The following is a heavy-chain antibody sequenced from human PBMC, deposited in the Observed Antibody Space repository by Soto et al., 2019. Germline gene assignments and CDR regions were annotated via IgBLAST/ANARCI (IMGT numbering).Heavy chain of an antibody. V-gene: IGHV1-18*01. D-gene: IGHD2-2*01. CDR1: GYTFTSYG. CDR3: ARNEDIVVVPAYYYYYGMDV. Sequence: ASVKVSCKASGYTFTSYGISWVRQAPGQGLEWMGGISAYNGKANYAQKLQGRVTMTTDTSTSTAYMELRSLRSEDTAVYYCARNEDIVVVPAYYYYYGMDVWGQGTTVTVSS. J-gene: IGHJ6*02. CDR2: ISAYNGKA.